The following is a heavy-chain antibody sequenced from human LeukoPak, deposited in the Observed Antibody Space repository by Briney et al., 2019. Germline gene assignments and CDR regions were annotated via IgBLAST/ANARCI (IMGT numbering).Heavy chain of an antibody. J-gene: IGHJ4*02. CDR3: ASQRDTMVRGVTR. CDR1: GGSISSSSYY. CDR2: IYHSGST. V-gene: IGHV4-39*07. D-gene: IGHD3-10*01. Sequence: PSETLSLTCTVSGGSISSSSYYWGWIRQPPGKGLEWIGSIYHSGSTYYNPSLKSRVTISVDTSKNQFSLKLSSVTAADTAVYYCASQRDTMVRGVTRWGQGTLVTVSS.